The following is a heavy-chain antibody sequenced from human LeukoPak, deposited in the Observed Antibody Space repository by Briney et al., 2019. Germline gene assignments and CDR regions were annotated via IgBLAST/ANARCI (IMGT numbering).Heavy chain of an antibody. CDR2: ISGSSGNI. CDR3: ARDTAFSFDY. V-gene: IGHV3-48*01. J-gene: IGHJ4*02. Sequence: LPGGSLRLSCAASGFTFSRFSMNWVRQAPGEGLEWVSYISGSSGNIHSADSVEGRFTISRDNAKNSLYLQVHSLRAEDTAVYYCARDTAFSFDYWGQGNLVTVSS. D-gene: IGHD2-21*02. CDR1: GFTFSRFS.